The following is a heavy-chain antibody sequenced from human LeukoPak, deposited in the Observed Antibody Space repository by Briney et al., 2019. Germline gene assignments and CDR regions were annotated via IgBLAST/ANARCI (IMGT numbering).Heavy chain of an antibody. CDR2: IYYSGTT. J-gene: IGHJ6*02. CDR1: GGSIGSYY. CDR3: AREDPQTTVPEGLDV. D-gene: IGHD4-17*01. Sequence: PSETLSLTCAVSGGSIGSYYWSWLRQPPGRGLEWIDYIYYSGTTNYNPSLKSRVTISVDTSKNQFSLKLTSVTAADTAVYYCAREDPQTTVPEGLDVWGQGTTVTVSS. V-gene: IGHV4-59*01.